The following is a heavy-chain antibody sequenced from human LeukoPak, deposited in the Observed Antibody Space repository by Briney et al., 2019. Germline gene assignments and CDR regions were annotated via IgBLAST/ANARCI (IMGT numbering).Heavy chain of an antibody. J-gene: IGHJ4*02. D-gene: IGHD4/OR15-4a*01. CDR2: IDISGGST. CDR3: ANEVRPNDY. V-gene: IGHV3-23*01. CDR1: GFTFNSHA. Sequence: GGSLRLSCAVSGFTFNSHAMCWVRPAPGKGLEWVSSIDISGGSTYYADSVKGRFTISRDNSKNTLYLQMNSLRGEDTALYFCANEVRPNDYWGQGTLVTVSS.